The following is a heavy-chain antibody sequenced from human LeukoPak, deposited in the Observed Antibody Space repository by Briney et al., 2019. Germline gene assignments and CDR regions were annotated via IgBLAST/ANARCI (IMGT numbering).Heavy chain of an antibody. CDR2: IYYSGST. D-gene: IGHD4-17*01. CDR3: ARAESATVTTFDY. Sequence: SETLSLTCTVSGGSISSYYWSWIRQPLGKGLEWIGYIYYSGSTNYNPSLKSRVTISVDTSKNQFSLKLSSVTAADTAVYYCARAESATVTTFDYWGQGTLVTVSS. V-gene: IGHV4-59*01. J-gene: IGHJ4*02. CDR1: GGSISSYY.